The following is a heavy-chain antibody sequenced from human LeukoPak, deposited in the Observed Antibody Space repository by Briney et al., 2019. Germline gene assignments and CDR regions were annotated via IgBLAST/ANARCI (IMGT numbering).Heavy chain of an antibody. J-gene: IGHJ6*02. CDR3: ARSHYYGSGSYGLYYYGMDV. CDR2: IIPILGMA. CDR1: GGTFISYA. D-gene: IGHD3-10*01. Sequence: SVKVSCKASGGTFISYAISWVRQAPGQGLEWMGRIIPILGMANYAQKFQGRVTITADKSTSTAYMELSSLRSEDTAVYYCARSHYYGSGSYGLYYYGMDVWGQGTTVTVSS. V-gene: IGHV1-69*04.